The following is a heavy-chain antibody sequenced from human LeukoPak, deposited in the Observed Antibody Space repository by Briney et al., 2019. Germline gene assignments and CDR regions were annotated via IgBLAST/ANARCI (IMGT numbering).Heavy chain of an antibody. V-gene: IGHV1-2*04. CDR1: GYTFTGYY. CDR3: ARTTEAHSWQTRYYSYYMDV. Sequence: GASVKVSCKASGYTFTGYYMHWVRQAPGQGLEWMGWINPNSGGTNYAQKFQGWVTMTRDTSISTAYMELSRLRSDDTAVYYCARTTEAHSWQTRYYSYYMDVWGKGTTVTVSS. D-gene: IGHD6-13*01. CDR2: INPNSGGT. J-gene: IGHJ6*03.